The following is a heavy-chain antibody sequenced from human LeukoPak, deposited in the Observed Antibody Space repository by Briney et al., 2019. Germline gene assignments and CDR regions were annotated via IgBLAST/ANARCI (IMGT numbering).Heavy chain of an antibody. J-gene: IGHJ4*02. V-gene: IGHV1-69*04. CDR3: ARGSGNNDY. Sequence: ASLKVSCKASGGTFTSYAISWVRQAPGQGLEWMGRIIPILGIANYAQKFQGRVTITADKSTRTAYMELSSLRSEDTAVYYCARGSGNNDYWGQGTLVTVSS. CDR1: GGTFTSYA. CDR2: IIPILGIA. D-gene: IGHD3-10*01.